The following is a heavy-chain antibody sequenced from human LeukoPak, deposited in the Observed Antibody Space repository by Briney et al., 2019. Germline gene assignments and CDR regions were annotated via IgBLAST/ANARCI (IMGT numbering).Heavy chain of an antibody. CDR3: TREVNAFDI. V-gene: IGHV3-30*04. CDR1: GFTFNNYA. J-gene: IGHJ3*02. Sequence: PGVSLRLSCAASGFTFNNYAMLWLRQAPGKGLVWVAFISYEGRDKCYADSVKGRFTISRDNSENTLYLQMNRLRPEDTAVYFCTREVNAFDIWGQGTMVTVSS. CDR2: ISYEGRDK.